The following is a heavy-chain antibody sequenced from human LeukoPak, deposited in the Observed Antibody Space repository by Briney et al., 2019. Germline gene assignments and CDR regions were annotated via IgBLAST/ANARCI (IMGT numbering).Heavy chain of an antibody. D-gene: IGHD3-10*01. CDR1: GLTFNSHS. CDR3: AKLSLSGRSQSADY. Sequence: GGSLRHSCVASGLTFNSHSMSWVRQAPGMGLEWVSVSTNGDVTFYADSVKGRFTISRDNSKNTLFLQMNSLRAEDTAVYYCAKLSLSGRSQSADYWGQGTLVTVSS. CDR2: STNGDVT. J-gene: IGHJ4*02. V-gene: IGHV3-23*01.